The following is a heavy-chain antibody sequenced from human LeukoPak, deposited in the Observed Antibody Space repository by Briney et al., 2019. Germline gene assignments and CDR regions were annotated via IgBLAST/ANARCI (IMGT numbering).Heavy chain of an antibody. V-gene: IGHV3-23*01. CDR3: AKGKTSGSYFYSAFDI. CDR2: FSASGGSA. J-gene: IGHJ3*02. CDR1: GFTFSSYG. Sequence: GGSLRLSCTASGFTFSSYGMSWVRQAPGKGLEWVSGFSASGGSAYYADSVKGRFTISRDNSKNTLYLQMNSLRAEDTAVYYCAKGKTSGSYFYSAFDIWGQGTMVTVSS. D-gene: IGHD1-26*01.